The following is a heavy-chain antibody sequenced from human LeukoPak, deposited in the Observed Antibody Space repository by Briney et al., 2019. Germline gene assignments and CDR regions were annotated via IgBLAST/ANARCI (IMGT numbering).Heavy chain of an antibody. J-gene: IGHJ3*02. Sequence: ASVKVSCKASGYTFTGYYMHWVRQAPGQGLGWMGRINPNSGGTNYAQKFQGRVTMTRDTSISTAYMELSRLRSDDTAVYYCARDEWLLDAFDIWGQGTMVTVSS. D-gene: IGHD6-19*01. V-gene: IGHV1-2*06. CDR2: INPNSGGT. CDR1: GYTFTGYY. CDR3: ARDEWLLDAFDI.